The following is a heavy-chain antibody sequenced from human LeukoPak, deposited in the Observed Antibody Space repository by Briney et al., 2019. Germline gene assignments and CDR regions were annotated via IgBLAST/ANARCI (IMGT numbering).Heavy chain of an antibody. J-gene: IGHJ4*02. CDR1: GGSISSGGYY. Sequence: SETLSLTCTVSGGSISSGGYYWSWIRQHPGKGLEWIGYIYYSGSTYYNPSPKSRVTISVDTSKNQFSLKLSSVTAADTAVYYCAREHYDSSGYYDDYWGQGTLVTVSS. V-gene: IGHV4-31*03. D-gene: IGHD3-22*01. CDR3: AREHYDSSGYYDDY. CDR2: IYYSGST.